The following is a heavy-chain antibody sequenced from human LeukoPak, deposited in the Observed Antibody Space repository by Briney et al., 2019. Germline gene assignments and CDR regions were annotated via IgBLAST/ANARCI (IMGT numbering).Heavy chain of an antibody. J-gene: IGHJ4*02. D-gene: IGHD5-24*01. CDR3: AKSGYNRFDY. CDR1: GFTFSSYS. V-gene: IGHV3-23*01. CDR2: ISGSDSST. Sequence: PGGSLRLSCAASGFTFSSYSMSWVRQAPGKGLEWVSTISGSDSSTHYADSVKGRFTISRDNSKSTLYLQMNSLRADDTAVYYCAKSGYNRFDYWGQGTLVTVSS.